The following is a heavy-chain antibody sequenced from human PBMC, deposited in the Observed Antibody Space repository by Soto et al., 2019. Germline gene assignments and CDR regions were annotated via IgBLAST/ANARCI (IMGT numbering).Heavy chain of an antibody. D-gene: IGHD5-18*01. CDR2: IYYSGST. J-gene: IGHJ6*02. CDR1: GGSISSYY. Sequence: PSETLSLTCTVSGGSISSYYWSWIRQHPGKGLEWIGYIYYSGSTYYNPSLKSRVTISVDTSKNQFSLKLSSVTAADTAVYYCARGGRWIQLWSHYYYYGMDVWGQGTTVTVSS. CDR3: ARGGRWIQLWSHYYYYGMDV. V-gene: IGHV4-59*06.